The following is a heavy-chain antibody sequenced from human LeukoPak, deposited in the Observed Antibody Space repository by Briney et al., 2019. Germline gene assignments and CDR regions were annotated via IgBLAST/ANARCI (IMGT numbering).Heavy chain of an antibody. J-gene: IGHJ6*02. CDR1: VYTFTSYG. Sequence: ASVKVSCEASVYTFTSYGISWVRQAPGQGLEWMGWISAYNGNTNYAQKLQGRVTMTTDTSTSTAYMELRSLRSDDTAVYYCAAGYSSGWYAGMDVWGQGTTVTVSS. D-gene: IGHD6-19*01. CDR3: AAGYSSGWYAGMDV. V-gene: IGHV1-18*01. CDR2: ISAYNGNT.